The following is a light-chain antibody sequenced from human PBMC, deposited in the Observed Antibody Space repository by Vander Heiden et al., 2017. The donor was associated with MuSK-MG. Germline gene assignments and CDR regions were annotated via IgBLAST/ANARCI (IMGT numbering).Light chain of an antibody. Sequence: SALTQPASVYGSAGQSITIYCTGTSSDVGSYNIVSWYQQHPGKAPNLMIYEVSKRPSGVSNRFSGSKSGSTASLTSSGLQAEDEADYYCCSYAGSTIFDVFGTGTKVTVL. CDR2: EVS. J-gene: IGLJ1*01. CDR3: CSYAGSTIFDV. CDR1: SSDVGSYNI. V-gene: IGLV2-23*02.